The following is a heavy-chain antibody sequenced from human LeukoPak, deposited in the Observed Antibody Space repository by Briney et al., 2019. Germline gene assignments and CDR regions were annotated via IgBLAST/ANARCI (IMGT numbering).Heavy chain of an antibody. V-gene: IGHV1-2*02. CDR2: LNPHSGGT. Sequence: ASVKVSCKASGYTFTDYYIHWVRQAPGQGLEWMGWLNPHSGGTNYAQKFQGRVTMTRDTSISTAYMELSSLTSDDTAVYHCARNSFGVVFQRNHWFDPGAREPWSPSPQ. CDR3: ARNSFGVVFQRNHWFDP. CDR1: GYTFTDYY. J-gene: IGHJ5*02. D-gene: IGHD3-3*01.